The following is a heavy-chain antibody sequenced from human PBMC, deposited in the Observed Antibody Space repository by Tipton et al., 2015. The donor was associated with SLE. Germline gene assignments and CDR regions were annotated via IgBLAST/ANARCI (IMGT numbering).Heavy chain of an antibody. CDR1: GGSISSGSYY. Sequence: TLSLTCTVSGGSISSGSYYWSWIRQPAGKGLEWIGHIYTSGSTNYNPSLKSRVTISVDTSKNQFSLKLSSVTAADTAVYYCARGGGSNEGYFDYWGQGTLVTVSS. V-gene: IGHV4-61*09. J-gene: IGHJ4*02. CDR2: IYTSGST. CDR3: ARGGGSNEGYFDY. D-gene: IGHD2-15*01.